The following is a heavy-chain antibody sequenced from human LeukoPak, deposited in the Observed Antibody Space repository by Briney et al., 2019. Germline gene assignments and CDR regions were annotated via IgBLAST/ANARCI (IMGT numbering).Heavy chain of an antibody. Sequence: GASVKVSCKASGYTFTSYGISWVRQAPGQGLEWMGWISAYNGNTNYAQKLQGRVTMTTDTSTSTAYMEQRSLRSDDTAVYYCARSLLFSKFSYFQHWGQGTLVTVSS. CDR1: GYTFTSYG. CDR3: ARSLLFSKFSYFQH. CDR2: ISAYNGNT. D-gene: IGHD4-11*01. V-gene: IGHV1-18*01. J-gene: IGHJ1*01.